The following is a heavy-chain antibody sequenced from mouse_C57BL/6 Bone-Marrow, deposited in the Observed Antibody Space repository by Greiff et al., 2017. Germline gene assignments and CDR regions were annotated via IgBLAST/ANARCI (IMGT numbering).Heavy chain of an antibody. CDR3: ASDYDPAWFAY. J-gene: IGHJ3*01. V-gene: IGHV1-69*01. CDR2: IDPSDSYT. Sequence: VQLQQSGAELVMPGASVKLSCKASGYTFTSYWMHWVKQRPGQGLEWIGGIDPSDSYTNYNQKFKGKSTLTVDKSSSTAYMQLSSLTSEDSAVYYGASDYDPAWFAYWGQGTLVTVSA. CDR1: GYTFTSYW. D-gene: IGHD2-4*01.